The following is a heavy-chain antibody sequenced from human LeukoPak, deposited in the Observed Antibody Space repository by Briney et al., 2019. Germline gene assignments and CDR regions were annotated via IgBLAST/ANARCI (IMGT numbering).Heavy chain of an antibody. Sequence: ASVKVSCKASGYTFTSYYMHWVRQAPGQGLEWMGIINPSGGSTSYAQKFLGRVTMTRDTSTSTVYMELSSLRSEDTAVYYCARMDYYDSSGSTNWFDPWGQGTLVTVSS. CDR2: INPSGGST. J-gene: IGHJ5*02. CDR3: ARMDYYDSSGSTNWFDP. D-gene: IGHD3-22*01. V-gene: IGHV1-46*01. CDR1: GYTFTSYY.